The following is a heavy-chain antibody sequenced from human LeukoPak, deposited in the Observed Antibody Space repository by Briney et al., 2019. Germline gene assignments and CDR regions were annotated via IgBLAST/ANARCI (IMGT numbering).Heavy chain of an antibody. J-gene: IGHJ6*02. CDR1: GGTVNSYT. CDR2: IIPILGIA. Sequence: SVKVSCKASGGTVNSYTISWVRQAPGRGGEWMGRIIPILGIANYAQKFQGRVTITADKSTSTAYMELSSLRSEDTAVYYCARFSSGTGVDVWGQGTTVTVSS. CDR3: ARFSSGTGVDV. D-gene: IGHD6-19*01. V-gene: IGHV1-69*02.